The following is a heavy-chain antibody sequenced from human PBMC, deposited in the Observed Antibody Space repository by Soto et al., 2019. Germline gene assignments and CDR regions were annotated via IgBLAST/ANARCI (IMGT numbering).Heavy chain of an antibody. CDR2: ISWNSGSI. CDR1: GFTFDDYA. D-gene: IGHD2-2*01. V-gene: IGHV3-9*01. CDR3: ANGRKVPAAMTGYYYYYGMDV. Sequence: GGSLRLSCAASGFTFDDYAMHWVRQAPGKGLEWVSGISWNSGSIGHADSVKGRFTISRDNAKNSLYLQMNSLRAEDTALYYCANGRKVPAAMTGYYYYYGMDVWGQGTTVTVSS. J-gene: IGHJ6*02.